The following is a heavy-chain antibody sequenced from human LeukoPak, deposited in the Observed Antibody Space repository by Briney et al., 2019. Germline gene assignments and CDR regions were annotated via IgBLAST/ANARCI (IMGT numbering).Heavy chain of an antibody. CDR2: IYSSAGT. D-gene: IGHD3-22*01. J-gene: IGHJ6*03. Sequence: PGGSLRLSCAASGFTVSNNYMSWVRQAPGKGLEWVSVIYSSAGTNYADSVKGRFTISRDNSKNMLYLQMNGLRAEDTAVYYCARVTYDSSGYYHTYYYYVDVWGNGTTVTVSS. CDR3: ARVTYDSSGYYHTYYYYVDV. CDR1: GFTVSNNY. V-gene: IGHV3-53*01.